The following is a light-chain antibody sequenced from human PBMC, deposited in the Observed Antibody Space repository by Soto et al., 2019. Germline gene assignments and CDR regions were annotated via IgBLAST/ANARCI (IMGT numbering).Light chain of an antibody. CDR2: DAS. Sequence: EVLMKPYPCTMSVAPGERAPLSCRASQSVSSKLAWYQQKPGQAPRLLIYDASTRATGIPARFSGSGSGTEFTLTISSLQSEDFAVYYCQQYNKWPSWTSAQRAKV. CDR1: QSVSSK. J-gene: IGKJ1*01. V-gene: IGKV3-15*01. CDR3: QQYNKWPSWT.